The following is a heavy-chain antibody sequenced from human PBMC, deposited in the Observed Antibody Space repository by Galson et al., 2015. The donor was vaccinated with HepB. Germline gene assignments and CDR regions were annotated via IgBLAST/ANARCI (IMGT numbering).Heavy chain of an antibody. CDR3: TAGTGTSDFDY. Sequence: SLRLSCAASGFTFSNAWMSWVRQAPGKGLEWVGRIKSKIDGGTTDYAAPVKGRFTVSREDSENTLSLQMNSLNTEDTAVYYGTAGTGTSDFDYWGQGTLVTVSS. D-gene: IGHD1-1*01. CDR1: GFTFSNAW. CDR2: IKSKIDGGTT. V-gene: IGHV3-15*01. J-gene: IGHJ4*02.